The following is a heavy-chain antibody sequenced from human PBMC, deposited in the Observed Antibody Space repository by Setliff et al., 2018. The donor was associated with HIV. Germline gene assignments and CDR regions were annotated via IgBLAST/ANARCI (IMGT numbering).Heavy chain of an antibody. CDR2: IYYSGST. Sequence: PSETLSLTCTVSGGSISSYYWSWIRQPPGKGLEWIGYIYYSGSTNYNPSLKSRVTISVDTSKNQFSLKLSSVTAAVTAVYYCARGGMIRPSAPFDPWGQGTLVTVSS. V-gene: IGHV4-59*01. CDR1: GGSISSYY. J-gene: IGHJ5*02. CDR3: ARGGMIRPSAPFDP. D-gene: IGHD3-16*01.